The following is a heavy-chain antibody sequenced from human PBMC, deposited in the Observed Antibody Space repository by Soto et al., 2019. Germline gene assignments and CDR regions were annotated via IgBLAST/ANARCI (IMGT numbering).Heavy chain of an antibody. CDR1: GGSISSYF. CDR3: ARVGYCGGDCSFPDY. V-gene: IGHV4-59*01. D-gene: IGHD2-21*02. Sequence: QVQLQESGPGLVKPSETLSLTCTVSGGSISSYFWSWIRQPPGKGLEWIGYFYYSGSTNYNPSLKSRVTISVDTSKHQFSLKLSSVTAADTAVYYCARVGYCGGDCSFPDYWGQGTLVTVSS. CDR2: FYYSGST. J-gene: IGHJ4*02.